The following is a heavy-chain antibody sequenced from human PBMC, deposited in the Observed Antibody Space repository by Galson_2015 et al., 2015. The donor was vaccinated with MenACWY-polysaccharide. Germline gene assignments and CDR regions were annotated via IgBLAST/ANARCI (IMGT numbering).Heavy chain of an antibody. CDR2: IFWGDDE. CDR3: GSGSGRTIDY. CDR1: GFSLTTSGVG. J-gene: IGHJ4*02. Sequence: PALVKPTQTLTLTCTFSGFSLTTSGVGVVWIRQPPGKALEWLALIFWGDDERYSPSLKSRLTITKDTSKNQVVLTMTNMDPVDTATYYCGSGSGRTIDYWGQGTLVTVSS. D-gene: IGHD3-10*01. V-gene: IGHV2-5*02.